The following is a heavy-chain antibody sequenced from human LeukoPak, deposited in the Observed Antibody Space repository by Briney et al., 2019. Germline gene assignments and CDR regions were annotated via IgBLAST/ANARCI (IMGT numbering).Heavy chain of an antibody. CDR3: ARHSPTRGGSWFDP. CDR2: IYHTGST. D-gene: IGHD2-2*01. CDR1: GGSIRSFF. J-gene: IGHJ5*02. V-gene: IGHV4-59*08. Sequence: PSETLSLTCTVSGGSIRSFFWSWLRQPPGKPLEWLGHIYHTGSTNYNPSFKSRLTISVDTSKNQFSLKLSSVTAADTAVYYCARHSPTRGGSWFDPWGQGTLVTVSS.